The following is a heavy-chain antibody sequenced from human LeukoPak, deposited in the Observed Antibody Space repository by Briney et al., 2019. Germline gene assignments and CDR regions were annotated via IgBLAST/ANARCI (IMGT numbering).Heavy chain of an antibody. D-gene: IGHD3-10*01. CDR2: IIPIFGTA. Sequence: ASVKVSCKASGGTFSSYAISWVRQAPGQGLEWMGGIIPIFGTANYAQKFQGRVTITADESTSTAYMELSSLRSEDTAVYYCARALSRFGELLFTDAFDIWGQGTMVTVSS. V-gene: IGHV1-69*13. CDR1: GGTFSSYA. CDR3: ARALSRFGELLFTDAFDI. J-gene: IGHJ3*02.